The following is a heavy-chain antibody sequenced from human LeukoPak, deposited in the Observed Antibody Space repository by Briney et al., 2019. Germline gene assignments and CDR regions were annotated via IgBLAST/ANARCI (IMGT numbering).Heavy chain of an antibody. CDR1: GFTFRSYW. Sequence: GGPLRLSCAASGFTFRSYWMHWVRQAPGKRLVWVSRSNSDGSSTTYADSVKGRFTISRDNAKNSLYLQMNSLRAEDTAVYYCAIGVYHLDHWGQGTLVTVSS. CDR2: SNSDGSST. J-gene: IGHJ4*02. D-gene: IGHD3-3*01. V-gene: IGHV3-74*01. CDR3: AIGVYHLDH.